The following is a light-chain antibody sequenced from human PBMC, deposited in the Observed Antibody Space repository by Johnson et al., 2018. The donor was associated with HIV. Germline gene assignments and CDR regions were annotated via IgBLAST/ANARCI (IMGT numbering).Light chain of an antibody. CDR3: GTWDSSLSAGV. CDR2: DNN. V-gene: IGLV1-51*01. J-gene: IGLJ1*01. Sequence: QSVLTQPPSVSAAPGQKVTISCSGSSSNIGNNYVSWYQQLPGTAPKLLIYDNNKRPSGIPDRFSGSKSGTSATLGTTGLQTGDEADYHCGTWDSSLSAGVFGTGTKVTVL. CDR1: SSNIGNNY.